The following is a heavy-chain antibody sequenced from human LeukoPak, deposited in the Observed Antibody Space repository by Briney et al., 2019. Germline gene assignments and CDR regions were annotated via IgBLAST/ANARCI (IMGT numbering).Heavy chain of an antibody. CDR2: INPNSGGT. Sequence: ASVKVSCKASGYTFTGYYMHWVRQAPGQGLEWMGRINPNSGGTNYAQKFQGRVTMTRDTSISTAYMELSRLRSDDTAVHYCARVPTYHYYGSGSYYYFDYWGQGTLVTVSS. D-gene: IGHD3-10*01. J-gene: IGHJ4*02. CDR1: GYTFTGYY. V-gene: IGHV1-2*06. CDR3: ARVPTYHYYGSGSYYYFDY.